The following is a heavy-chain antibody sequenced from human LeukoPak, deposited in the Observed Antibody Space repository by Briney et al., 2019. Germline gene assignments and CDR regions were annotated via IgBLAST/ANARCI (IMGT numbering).Heavy chain of an antibody. D-gene: IGHD3-22*01. CDR3: ARVDSSGYYEGYFDY. V-gene: IGHV7-4-1*02. CDR1: GYTFTSYA. Sequence: ASVKVSCKASGYTFTSYAMNWVRQAPGQGLEWMGWINTNTGNPTYAQGFTGRFVFSLDTSVSTAYLQISSLKAEDTAVYYCARVDSSGYYEGYFDYWGQGTLVTVSS. J-gene: IGHJ4*02. CDR2: INTNTGNP.